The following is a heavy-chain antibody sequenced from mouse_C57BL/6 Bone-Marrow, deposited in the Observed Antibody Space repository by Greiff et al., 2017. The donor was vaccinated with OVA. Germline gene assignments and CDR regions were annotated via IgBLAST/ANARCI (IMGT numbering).Heavy chain of an antibody. CDR2: ISSGGSYT. D-gene: IGHD2-4*01. CDR1: GFTFSSYG. J-gene: IGHJ1*03. V-gene: IGHV5-6*01. Sequence: EVNVVESGGDLVKPGGSLKLSCAASGFTFSSYGMSWVRQTPDKRLEWVATISSGGSYTYYPDSVKGRFTISRDNAKNTLYLQMSSLKSEDTAMYYCARHRDYDEVYWYFDVWGTGTTVTVSS. CDR3: ARHRDYDEVYWYFDV.